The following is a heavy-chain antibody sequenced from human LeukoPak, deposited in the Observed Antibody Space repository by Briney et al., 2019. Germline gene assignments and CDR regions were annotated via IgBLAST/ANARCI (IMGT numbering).Heavy chain of an antibody. V-gene: IGHV3-21*01. Sequence: PGGSLRLSCAASGFTFSSFAMDWVRQAPGKGLEWLSSISRSSDDIYYADSLKGRFTISRDNARNSLYLQMSGLRDEDTAVYYCAREIYANSDHGDAFDIWGQGTMVTVSS. J-gene: IGHJ3*02. CDR3: AREIYANSDHGDAFDI. CDR2: ISRSSDDI. D-gene: IGHD1-26*01. CDR1: GFTFSSFA.